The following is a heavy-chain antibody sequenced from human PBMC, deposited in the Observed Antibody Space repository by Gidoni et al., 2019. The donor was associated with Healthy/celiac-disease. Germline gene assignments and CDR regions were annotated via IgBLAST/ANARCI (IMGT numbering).Heavy chain of an antibody. CDR1: GGSFSGYY. J-gene: IGHJ4*02. CDR2: INHSGST. CDR3: ARNGPYSGYYYRYYFDY. D-gene: IGHD3-22*01. Sequence: QVQLQQWGAGLLKPSETLSLTCAVYGGSFSGYYWSWIRQPPGKGLEWIGEINHSGSTNHNPSLKSRVTISVDTSKNQFSLKLSSVTAADTAVYYCARNGPYSGYYYRYYFDYWGQGTLVTVSS. V-gene: IGHV4-34*01.